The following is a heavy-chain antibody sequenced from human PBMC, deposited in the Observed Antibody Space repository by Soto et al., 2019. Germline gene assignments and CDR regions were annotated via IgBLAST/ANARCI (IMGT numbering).Heavy chain of an antibody. V-gene: IGHV4-34*01. CDR3: ARWPGDPPQLSNWFDP. J-gene: IGHJ5*02. CDR1: GGSFTGYY. CDR2: IDHSVRT. Sequence: XEILSLTCAVYGGSFTGYYWNWIRQPPGKGLEWIGEIDHSVRTKYNPSLKSRVIISVDASKDQFSLKLTSVTAADTAVYYCARWPGDPPQLSNWFDPCGQGTLVTVSS. D-gene: IGHD1-1*01.